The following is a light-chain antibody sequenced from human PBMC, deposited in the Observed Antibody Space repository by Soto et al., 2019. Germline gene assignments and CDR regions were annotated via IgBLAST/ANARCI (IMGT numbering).Light chain of an antibody. J-gene: IGKJ3*01. CDR2: DAS. V-gene: IGKV3-11*01. CDR1: QSVSSY. Sequence: EIVLTQSPATLSLSPGDRATLSCRASQSVSSYLAWYQQKPGQAPRLLIYDASNRATGIPARFSGSRSGTDFTLPISSLQHADYAVYYCQQRSNWPRFTFGPGTKVDIK. CDR3: QQRSNWPRFT.